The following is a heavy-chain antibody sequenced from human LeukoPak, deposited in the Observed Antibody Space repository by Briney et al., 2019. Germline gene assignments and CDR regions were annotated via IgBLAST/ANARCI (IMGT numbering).Heavy chain of an antibody. Sequence: GGSLRLSCAASGVTFSSYAMSWVRQAPGKGLEWGSAISGSGGSTYYADSVKGRFTISRDNSKNTLYLQMNSVRAEDTAVYYCAKDGHLTNRPQFYDYWGQGTLVTVSS. CDR1: GVTFSSYA. CDR3: AKDGHLTNRPQFYDY. CDR2: ISGSGGST. D-gene: IGHD1-14*01. J-gene: IGHJ4*02. V-gene: IGHV3-23*01.